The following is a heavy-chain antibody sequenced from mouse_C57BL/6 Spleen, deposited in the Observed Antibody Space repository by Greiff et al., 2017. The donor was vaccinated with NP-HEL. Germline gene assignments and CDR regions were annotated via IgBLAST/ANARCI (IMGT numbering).Heavy chain of an antibody. V-gene: IGHV1-50*01. CDR1: GYTFTSYW. J-gene: IGHJ2*01. CDR3: ARRGGSYYFDY. Sequence: QVHVKQPGAELVKPGASVKLSCKASGYTFTSYWMQWVKQRPGQGLEWIGEIDPSDSYTNYNQKFKGKATLTVDTSSSTAYMQLSSLTSEDSAVYYCARRGGSYYFDYWGQGTTLTVSS. CDR2: IDPSDSYT.